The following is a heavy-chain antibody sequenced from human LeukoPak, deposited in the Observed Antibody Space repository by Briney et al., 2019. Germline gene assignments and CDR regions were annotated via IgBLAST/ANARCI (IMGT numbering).Heavy chain of an antibody. CDR2: IYYSGST. CDR1: GNSISSGDNY. V-gene: IGHV4-61*08. CDR3: ARAREWELFPLEYYFDY. J-gene: IGHJ4*02. D-gene: IGHD1-26*01. Sequence: SETLSLTCTVSGNSISSGDNYWSWIRQPPGKGLEWIGYIYYSGSTNYNPSLKSRVTISVDTSKNQFSLKLSSVTAADTAVYYCARAREWELFPLEYYFDYWGQGTLVTVSS.